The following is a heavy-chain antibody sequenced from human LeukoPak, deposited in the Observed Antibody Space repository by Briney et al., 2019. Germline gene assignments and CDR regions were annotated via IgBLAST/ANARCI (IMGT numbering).Heavy chain of an antibody. CDR1: GFSFISYG. CDR2: IRYDGSNK. D-gene: IGHD3-3*01. V-gene: IGHV3-30*02. CDR3: AKEVYDFWSGYRDHYYMDV. J-gene: IGHJ6*03. Sequence: GWSLRLSCAASGFSFISYGMHWVRQAPGKGLEGVAFIRYDGSNKYSADYVKGRLTISRDNSKKTLYVQMNSLRAEDTAVYYCAKEVYDFWSGYRDHYYMDVWGKGTTVTVSS.